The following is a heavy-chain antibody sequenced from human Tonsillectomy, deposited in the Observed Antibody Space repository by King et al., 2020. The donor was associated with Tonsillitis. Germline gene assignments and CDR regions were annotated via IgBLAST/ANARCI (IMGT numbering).Heavy chain of an antibody. J-gene: IGHJ6*02. CDR3: AKTNRLYGDYGMDV. CDR2: ISYDGSNK. CDR1: GFPFRSYG. D-gene: IGHD4-17*01. Sequence: VQLVESGGGVVQPGRSLRLSCAASGFPFRSYGMHWVRKAPGKGLEWVAVISYDGSNKNYADSVKGRFTISRDNSKKTLYLQMNSLRSEDTAVYYCAKTNRLYGDYGMDVWGQGTTVTVSS. V-gene: IGHV3-30*18.